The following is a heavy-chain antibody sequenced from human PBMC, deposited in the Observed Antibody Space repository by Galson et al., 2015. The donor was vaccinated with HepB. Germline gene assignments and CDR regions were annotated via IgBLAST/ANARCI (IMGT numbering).Heavy chain of an antibody. CDR1: GYTFTNYY. J-gene: IGHJ6*02. D-gene: IGHD2-15*01. CDR2: INPHSGGT. V-gene: IGHV1-2*02. Sequence: SVKVSCKASGYTFTNYYIHWVRQAPGQGLEWMGWINPHSGGTNYAQKFQGRVTMTRDSSISAAYMEVSRLRSDDTAMYYCAREKVAGVDFYYFYGMDVWGQGTTVTVSS. CDR3: AREKVAGVDFYYFYGMDV.